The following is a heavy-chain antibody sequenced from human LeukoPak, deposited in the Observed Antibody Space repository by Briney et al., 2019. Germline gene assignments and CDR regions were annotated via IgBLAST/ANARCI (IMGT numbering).Heavy chain of an antibody. V-gene: IGHV4-30-4*08. J-gene: IGHJ5*02. D-gene: IGHD2-2*01. CDR3: ARNYQLLSPWFDP. CDR2: IYYSGST. CDR1: VGSISSGDYY. Sequence: SETLSLTCTVSVGSISSGDYYWSWIRQPPGKGLEWIGYIYYSGSTYYNPSLKSRVTISVDTSKNQFSLKLSSVTAADTAVYYCARNYQLLSPWFDPWGQGTLVTVSS.